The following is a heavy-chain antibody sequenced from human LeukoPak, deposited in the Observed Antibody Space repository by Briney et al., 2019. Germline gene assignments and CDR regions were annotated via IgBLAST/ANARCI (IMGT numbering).Heavy chain of an antibody. CDR1: GYSFTSHW. Sequence: GESLKISFKGSGYSFTSHWIGWVRQMPGKGLEWMGIIYPGDSDTRYRPSFQGQVTISADKSSTACLQWSSLKASDTAIYYCARRVWDKGAFDIWGQGTMVTVSS. V-gene: IGHV5-51*01. J-gene: IGHJ3*02. CDR3: ARRVWDKGAFDI. D-gene: IGHD3-16*01. CDR2: IYPGDSDT.